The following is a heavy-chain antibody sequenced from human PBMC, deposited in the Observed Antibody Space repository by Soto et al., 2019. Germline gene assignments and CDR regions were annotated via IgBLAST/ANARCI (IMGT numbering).Heavy chain of an antibody. D-gene: IGHD6-13*01. J-gene: IGHJ6*02. Sequence: WASVKVSCKASGGTFSSYAISWVRQAPGQGLEWMGGIIPIFGTANYAQKFQGRVTITADKSTSTAYMELSSLRSEDTAVYYCARLAATRPGVWGQGTTVTVSS. CDR1: GGTFSSYA. CDR2: IIPIFGTA. V-gene: IGHV1-69*06. CDR3: ARLAATRPGV.